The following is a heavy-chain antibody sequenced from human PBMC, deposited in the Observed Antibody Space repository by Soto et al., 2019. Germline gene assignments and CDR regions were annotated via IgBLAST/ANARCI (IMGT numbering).Heavy chain of an antibody. V-gene: IGHV4-59*01. J-gene: IGHJ4*02. CDR1: GGSISSYY. CDR3: ARAGYSYGRFDY. D-gene: IGHD5-18*01. CDR2: IYYSGST. Sequence: SETLSLTCTVSGGSISSYYWSWIRQPPGKGLEWIGYIYYSGSTNYNPSLKSRVTISVDTSKNQFSLKLSSVTAADTAVYYCARAGYSYGRFDYWGQGTLVTVSS.